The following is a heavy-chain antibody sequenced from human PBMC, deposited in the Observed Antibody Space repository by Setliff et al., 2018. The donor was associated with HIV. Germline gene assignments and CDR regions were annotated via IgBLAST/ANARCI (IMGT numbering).Heavy chain of an antibody. V-gene: IGHV4-59*01. Sequence: SETLSLTCTVSGGSLTGYYWSWIRQPPGKGLEWIGYIYFNGNTNLNPSLESRLTMSVDTSKNQFSLKLNSVTAADTAVYYCARGGTSSNWFRAWGQGTLVTVSS. CDR2: IYFNGNT. CDR3: ARGGTSSNWFRA. J-gene: IGHJ5*02. D-gene: IGHD2-2*01. CDR1: GGSLTGYY.